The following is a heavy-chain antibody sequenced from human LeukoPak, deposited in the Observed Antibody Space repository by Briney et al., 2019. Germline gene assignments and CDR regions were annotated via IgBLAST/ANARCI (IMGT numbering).Heavy chain of an antibody. CDR3: ASGLELDY. CDR1: GYTFRSYW. J-gene: IGHJ4*02. CDR2: IKQDGSEK. Sequence: GGSLRLSCAASGYTFRSYWMRWVRQAPGKGLEWVANIKQDGSEKNYVDSVKGRFTISRDNAKNSLYLQMNSLRAEDTAVYYCASGLELDYWGQGTLVTVSS. V-gene: IGHV3-7*03.